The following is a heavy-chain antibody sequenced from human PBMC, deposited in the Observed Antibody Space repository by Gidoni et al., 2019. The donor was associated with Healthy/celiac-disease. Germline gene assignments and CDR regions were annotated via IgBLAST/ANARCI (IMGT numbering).Heavy chain of an antibody. CDR3: AKDTSSSWYAQGFGRMMAFDI. Sequence: EVQLVESGGGLVQAGRDLRLAGAASGFTFDGYAIRWVRQAPGKGLGWVSGISWNSGSIGYADSVKGRFTISRDNAKNSLYLQMNSLRAEDTALYYCAKDTSSSWYAQGFGRMMAFDIWGQGTMVTVSS. CDR1: GFTFDGYA. CDR2: ISWNSGSI. J-gene: IGHJ3*02. D-gene: IGHD6-13*01. V-gene: IGHV3-9*01.